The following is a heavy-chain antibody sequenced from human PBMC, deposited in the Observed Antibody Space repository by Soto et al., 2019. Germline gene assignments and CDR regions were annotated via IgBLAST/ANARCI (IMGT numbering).Heavy chain of an antibody. J-gene: IGHJ4*02. V-gene: IGHV4-59*11. CDR3: ASSSMVPVDYFGF. CDR2: IYDSGST. D-gene: IGHD3-10*01. Sequence: PSETLSLTCSVSGDSLKNHYWAWIRHSPGKGLEWIGNIYDSGSTNYSPALKSRGSMSVDTSKNLFFLKMNSVTAADKAVDYGASSSMVPVDYFGFWGQGTVVTVSS. CDR1: GDSLKNHY.